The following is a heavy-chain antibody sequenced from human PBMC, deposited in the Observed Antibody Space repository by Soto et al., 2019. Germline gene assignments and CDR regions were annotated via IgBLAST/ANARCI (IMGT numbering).Heavy chain of an antibody. CDR2: IIPILRSA. V-gene: IGHV1-69*01. CDR1: GGIFSSYA. Sequence: QVQLVQSGAEVKKPESSVKVSCNASGGIFSSYAFSWVRQAPGQGLEWMGGIIPILRSADYAQRFQGRVTITADESTRTVYMELSRLRSEDTAVYYCARDHLGRGWYGFMDSWGQGTPVIVSS. J-gene: IGHJ4*02. CDR3: ARDHLGRGWYGFMDS. D-gene: IGHD6-19*01.